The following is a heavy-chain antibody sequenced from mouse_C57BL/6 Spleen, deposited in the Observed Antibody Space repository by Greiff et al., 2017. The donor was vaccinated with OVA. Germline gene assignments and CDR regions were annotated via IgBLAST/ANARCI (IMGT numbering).Heavy chain of an antibody. V-gene: IGHV1-82*01. CDR1: GYAFSSSW. Sequence: VQVVESGPELVKPGASVKISCKASGYAFSSSWMNWVKQRPGKGLEWIGRIYPGDGDTNYNGKFKGKATLTADKSSSTAYMQLSSLTSEDSAVYFCARSWLPFYAMDYWGQGTSVTVSS. CDR2: IYPGDGDT. D-gene: IGHD2-2*01. CDR3: ARSWLPFYAMDY. J-gene: IGHJ4*01.